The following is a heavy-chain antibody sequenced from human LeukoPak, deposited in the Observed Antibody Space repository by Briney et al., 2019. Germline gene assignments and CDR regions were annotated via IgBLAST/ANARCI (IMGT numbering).Heavy chain of an antibody. CDR2: INPNSGGT. CDR3: ARDHSSSPPLYYYYYYMDV. V-gene: IGHV1-2*02. D-gene: IGHD6-13*01. Sequence: GASVKVSCKASGYTFTGYYMHWVRQAPGQGLEWMGWINPNSGGTNYAQKFQGRVTMTRDTSISTAYMELSRLRSDDTAVYYCARDHSSSPPLYYYYYYMDVWGKGTTVTVSS. J-gene: IGHJ6*03. CDR1: GYTFTGYY.